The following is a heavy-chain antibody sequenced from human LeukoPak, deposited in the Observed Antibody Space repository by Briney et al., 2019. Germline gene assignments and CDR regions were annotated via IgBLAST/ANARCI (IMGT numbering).Heavy chain of an antibody. Sequence: SETLSLTCAVSGYSISSGYYWGWIRQPPGKGLEWIGSIYHSGSTYYNPSLKSRVTISVDTSKNQFSLKLSSVTAADTAVYYCARSIVVVPAAPEAFNYWGQGTLVTVSS. CDR1: GYSISSGYY. CDR2: IYHSGST. V-gene: IGHV4-38-2*01. J-gene: IGHJ4*02. D-gene: IGHD2-2*01. CDR3: ARSIVVVPAAPEAFNY.